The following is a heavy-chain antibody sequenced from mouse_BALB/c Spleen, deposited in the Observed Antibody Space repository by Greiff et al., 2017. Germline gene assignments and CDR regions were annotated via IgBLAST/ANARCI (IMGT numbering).Heavy chain of an antibody. V-gene: IGHV1-4*02. CDR2: INPSSGYT. Sequence: QVHVKQSAAELASPGASVKMSCKASGSPFTSYTMHSVKQRPGQGLEWIGYINPSSGYTEYNQKFKDKTTLTADKSSSTAYMQLSSLPSEDTAVYYCARSGCDGADWGQGTLVTVSA. D-gene: IGHD3-1*01. CDR3: ARSGCDGAD. J-gene: IGHJ3*01. CDR1: GSPFTSYT.